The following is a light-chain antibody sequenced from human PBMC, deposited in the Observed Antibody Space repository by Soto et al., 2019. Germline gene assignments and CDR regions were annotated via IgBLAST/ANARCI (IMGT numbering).Light chain of an antibody. V-gene: IGKV3-15*01. CDR1: QSVSSN. Sequence: EIVMTLSPATLSVSPGERATLSCRASQSVSSNLAWYQQKPGQAPRLLIYCASTRATGIPARFSGSGSGTEFTLTISSLQSEDFAVYYCQQYNNWPPGTFGPGTKVDIK. CDR2: CAS. CDR3: QQYNNWPPGT. J-gene: IGKJ3*01.